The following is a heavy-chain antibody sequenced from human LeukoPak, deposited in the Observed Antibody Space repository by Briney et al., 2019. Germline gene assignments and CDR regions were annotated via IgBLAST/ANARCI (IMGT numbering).Heavy chain of an antibody. CDR3: AREDVDTRSGFDP. Sequence: GGSLRLSCAASGFTFSSYGMHWVRQAPGKGLEWVAVIWYDGSNKYYADSVKGRFTISRDNSKNTLYLQMNSLRAEDTAVYYCAREDVDTRSGFDPWGQGTLVAVSS. D-gene: IGHD5-18*01. CDR1: GFTFSSYG. V-gene: IGHV3-33*01. J-gene: IGHJ5*02. CDR2: IWYDGSNK.